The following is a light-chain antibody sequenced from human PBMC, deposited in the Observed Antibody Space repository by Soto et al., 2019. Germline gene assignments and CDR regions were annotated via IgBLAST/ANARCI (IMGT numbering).Light chain of an antibody. Sequence: DVVMTQSPLSLPVTLGQPASISCRSSQSLVYSDGNTYLNWFQQRPGQSSRRLIYKVSNRDSGVPDRFSGSGSGTDFTLKISRVEAGDVGVYYCMQGTHWPPTFGQGTKVEIK. CDR1: QSLVYSDGNTY. CDR3: MQGTHWPPT. CDR2: KVS. V-gene: IGKV2-30*01. J-gene: IGKJ1*01.